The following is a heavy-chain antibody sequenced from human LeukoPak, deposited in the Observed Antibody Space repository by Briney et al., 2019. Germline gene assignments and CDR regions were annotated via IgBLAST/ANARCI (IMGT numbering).Heavy chain of an antibody. CDR3: AKEAYYDLWSGHYKGGLDS. Sequence: GGSLRLSCSASGFTFKNYGLSWVRQPPGKGLEWVSAISGSGANTSYADSVKGRFFFSRDNSKNTIFLQMNSLTVEDTAVYFCAKEAYYDLWSGHYKGGLDSRGPGTPVTVSS. J-gene: IGHJ4*02. V-gene: IGHV3-23*01. CDR1: GFTFKNYG. D-gene: IGHD3-3*01. CDR2: ISGSGANT.